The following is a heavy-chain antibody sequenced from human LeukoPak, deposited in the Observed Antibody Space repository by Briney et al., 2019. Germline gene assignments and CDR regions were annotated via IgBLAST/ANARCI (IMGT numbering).Heavy chain of an antibody. CDR2: IYTSGST. Sequence: SETLSLTCTVSGGSISSYYWSWIRQPAGKGLEWIGRIYTSGSTNYNPSLKSRVTMSVDTSKNQFSLKLSSVTAADTAVYYCATDFYDILTGYYFDYWGQGTLVTVSS. V-gene: IGHV4-4*07. D-gene: IGHD3-9*01. CDR3: ATDFYDILTGYYFDY. CDR1: GGSISSYY. J-gene: IGHJ4*02.